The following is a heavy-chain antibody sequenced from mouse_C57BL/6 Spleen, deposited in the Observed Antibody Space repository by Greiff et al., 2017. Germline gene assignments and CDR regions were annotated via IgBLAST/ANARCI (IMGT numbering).Heavy chain of an antibody. CDR2: IWRGGST. Sequence: VQGVESGPGLVQPSQSLSITCTVSGFSLTSYGVHWVRQSPGKGLEWLGVIWRGGSTDYNAAFMSRLSITKDNSKSQVFFKMNSLQADDTAIYYCAKKNWDRYAMDYWGQGTSVTVSS. J-gene: IGHJ4*01. CDR3: AKKNWDRYAMDY. CDR1: GFSLTSYG. V-gene: IGHV2-5*01. D-gene: IGHD4-1*01.